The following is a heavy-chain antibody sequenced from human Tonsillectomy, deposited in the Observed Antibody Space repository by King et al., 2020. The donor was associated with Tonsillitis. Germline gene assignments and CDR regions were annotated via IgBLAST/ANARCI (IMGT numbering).Heavy chain of an antibody. D-gene: IGHD3-16*01. CDR3: ATSPFTAYHFDY. CDR2: VIRLFGRP. CDR1: GGTFSSSS. V-gene: IGHV1-69*01. J-gene: IGHJ4*02. Sequence: QLVQSGAEVKKPGSSVKISCKAYGGTFSSSSFSWLRQAPEEGLEWMGGVIRLFGRPNYAEKFQGRLRISADESTTTAYMELSRLRSDGTAVFYCATSPFTAYHFDYWGQGTLVTVSS.